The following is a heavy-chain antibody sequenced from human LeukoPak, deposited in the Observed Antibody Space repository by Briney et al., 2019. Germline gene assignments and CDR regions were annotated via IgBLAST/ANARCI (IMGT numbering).Heavy chain of an antibody. CDR1: GGSIRSYH. CDR3: ARDPIAVDAFDI. V-gene: IGHV4-59*01. CDR2: IYYRGST. D-gene: IGHD6-13*01. Sequence: SETLSLTCTVSGGSIRSYHWSWLRPPPGKAVEWLGYIYYRGSTNYNPSTKSRVTISVDTSKNQFSLKLSSVTAADTAVYYCARDPIAVDAFDIWGQGTMVTVSS. J-gene: IGHJ3*02.